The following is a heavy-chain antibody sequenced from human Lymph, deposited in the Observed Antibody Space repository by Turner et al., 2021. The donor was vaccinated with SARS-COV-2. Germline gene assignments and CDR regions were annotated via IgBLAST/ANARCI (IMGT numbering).Heavy chain of an antibody. V-gene: IGHV4-39*01. D-gene: IGHD3-3*01. CDR1: RVSIGSSSYC. Sequence: PQLQDSGPGWVKSSEFPSSSCTLPRVSIGSSSYCWGCIRQPPGKELECIGSINYSGGTYYNPSLKSRGTISVDTAKNQFSLKLSSVAAADTAVYYCARNAYDFWSGYFSVSAFGIWGQGTIVTVSS. CDR2: INYSGGT. J-gene: IGHJ3*02. CDR3: ARNAYDFWSGYFSVSAFGI.